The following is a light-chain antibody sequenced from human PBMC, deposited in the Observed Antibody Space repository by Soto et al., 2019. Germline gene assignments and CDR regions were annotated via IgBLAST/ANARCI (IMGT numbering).Light chain of an antibody. CDR2: EVS. CDR3: SSYTSSSTNWV. Sequence: QSALTQPASVSGSPGRSITISCTGTSSDVGGYNYVSWYQQHPGKAPKLMIYEVSNRPSGVSNRFSGSKSGNTASLTISGLQAEDEADYYCSSYTSSSTNWVFGGGTKVTVL. V-gene: IGLV2-14*01. CDR1: SSDVGGYNY. J-gene: IGLJ3*02.